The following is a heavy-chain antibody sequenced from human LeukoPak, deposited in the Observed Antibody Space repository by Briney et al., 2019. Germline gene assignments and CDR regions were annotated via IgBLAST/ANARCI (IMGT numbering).Heavy chain of an antibody. V-gene: IGHV3-9*03. Sequence: GGSLRLSCAASGFTFDDYAMHWVRQAPGKGLEWVSSISWNSGTIGYADSVKGRFTISRDNAKDSLYLQMNSLRAEDMALYYCAKDLYRGEDTAMVTFDYWGQGTLVTVSS. CDR2: ISWNSGTI. D-gene: IGHD5-18*01. CDR3: AKDLYRGEDTAMVTFDY. J-gene: IGHJ4*02. CDR1: GFTFDDYA.